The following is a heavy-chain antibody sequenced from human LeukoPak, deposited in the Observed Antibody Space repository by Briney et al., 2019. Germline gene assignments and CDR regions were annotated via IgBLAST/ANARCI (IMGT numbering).Heavy chain of an antibody. CDR2: INHSGST. CDR1: GGSFGGYY. Sequence: SETLSLTCAVYGGSFGGYYWSWIRQPPGKGLEWIGEINHSGSTNYNPSLKSRVTISVDTSKNQFSLKLSSVTAADTAVYYCASQLYHAFDIWGQGTMVTVSS. D-gene: IGHD3-3*01. CDR3: ASQLYHAFDI. J-gene: IGHJ3*02. V-gene: IGHV4-34*01.